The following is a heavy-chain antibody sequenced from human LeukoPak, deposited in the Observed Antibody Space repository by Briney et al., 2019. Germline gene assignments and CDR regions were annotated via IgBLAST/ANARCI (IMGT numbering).Heavy chain of an antibody. CDR2: IKQDGGEK. Sequence: PGGSLRLSCAASGFTFSSYWMSWVRQAPGKGLEWVANIKQDGGEKYYVDSVKGRFTISRDNAKNSLYLQMNSLRAEDTAVYYCAREVYCSSTSCYTGYLQHWGQGTLVTVSS. V-gene: IGHV3-7*01. CDR3: AREVYCSSTSCYTGYLQH. D-gene: IGHD2-2*02. CDR1: GFTFSSYW. J-gene: IGHJ1*01.